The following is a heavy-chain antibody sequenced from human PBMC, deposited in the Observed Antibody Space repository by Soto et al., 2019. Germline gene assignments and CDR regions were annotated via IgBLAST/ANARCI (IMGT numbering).Heavy chain of an antibody. Sequence: QVQLVQSGVEVKKPGASVKVSCKASGYTFSNFGISWVRQAPGQGLEWLGWISTDNGDTKYAQKFQGRVTMTTDTTSITVYIGLGSLIPVYTSVYYCTSDARLYDIVSLYFVNDFWGQGTLVTVSS. CDR3: TSDARLYDIVSLYFVNDF. CDR2: ISTDNGDT. CDR1: GYTFSNFG. D-gene: IGHD3-9*01. J-gene: IGHJ4*02. V-gene: IGHV1-18*01.